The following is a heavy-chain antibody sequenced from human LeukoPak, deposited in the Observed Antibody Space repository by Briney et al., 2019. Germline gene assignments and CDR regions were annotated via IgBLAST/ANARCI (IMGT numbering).Heavy chain of an antibody. J-gene: IGHJ4*02. V-gene: IGHV3-23*01. CDR3: VKNEGTSSLYYFDS. Sequence: GGSLRLSCAGPGFIFSNYGMTWVRQAPGKGLEWVGAISGNGVATHYADSVKGRFTLSRDNSKNTLYLQMDNLRVEDTALFYCVKNEGTSSLYYFDSWGQGTLVTVSS. CDR2: ISGNGVAT. D-gene: IGHD3-22*01. CDR1: GFIFSNYG.